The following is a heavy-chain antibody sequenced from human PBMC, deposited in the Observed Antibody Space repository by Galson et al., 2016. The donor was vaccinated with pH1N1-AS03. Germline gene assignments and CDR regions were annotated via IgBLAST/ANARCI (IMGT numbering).Heavy chain of an antibody. J-gene: IGHJ5*02. CDR2: ISHDGGNT. CDR3: ARESRGVGAIEVGFDP. Sequence: SLRLSCAASGFTFRSYAMHWVRQAPGKGLEWVALISHDGGNTKYGDSVKGRFTISRDNSKNTLFLQVNGLRPEDTGVYYCARESRGVGAIEVGFDPWGQGTLVTVSS. V-gene: IGHV3-30*01. CDR1: GFTFRSYA. D-gene: IGHD1-26*01.